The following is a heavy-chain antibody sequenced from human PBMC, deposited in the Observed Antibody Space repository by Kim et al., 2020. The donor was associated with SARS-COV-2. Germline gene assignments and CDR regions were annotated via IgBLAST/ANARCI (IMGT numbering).Heavy chain of an antibody. J-gene: IGHJ5*02. CDR3: ARSIRWGLDP. CDR1: GHTFSGYY. CDR2: INPDSGDT. V-gene: IGHV1-2*06. D-gene: IGHD2-21*02. Sequence: ASVKVSCKASGHTFSGYYMHWVRQAPGQGLEWLGRINPDSGDTNYAQKFQGRVTMTRDTSISTAYMELSRLRSDDTAVYYCARSIRWGLDPWGQGTLVTVSS.